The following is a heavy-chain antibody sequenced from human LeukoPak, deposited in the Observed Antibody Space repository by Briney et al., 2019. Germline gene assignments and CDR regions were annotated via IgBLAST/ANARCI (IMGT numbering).Heavy chain of an antibody. V-gene: IGHV1-2*02. CDR1: GYTFTGYY. Sequence: GASVKVSCKASGYTFTGYYMHWVRQAPGQGLEWMGWINPNSGGTNYAQKFQGRVTMTRDTSISTAYMELSRLRSDDTAVYYCAGGGRGVPAAIWFDPWGQGTLVTVSS. CDR3: AGGGRGVPAAIWFDP. J-gene: IGHJ5*02. D-gene: IGHD2-2*01. CDR2: INPNSGGT.